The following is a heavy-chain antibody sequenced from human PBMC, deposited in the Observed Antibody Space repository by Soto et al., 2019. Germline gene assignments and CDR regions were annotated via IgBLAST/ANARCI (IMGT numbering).Heavy chain of an antibody. Sequence: QITLKESGPTLVKPTQTLTLTCTFSGFSLSTSGVGVGWIRQPPGKALEWLALIYWGDEKRYSPPLKRRLILTKDTSTNQVVLTMTNMDPVDPATYYCARSDAAIAVAGRVFDYWGQGTLVTVSS. CDR2: IYWGDEK. V-gene: IGHV2-5*02. CDR1: GFSLSTSGVG. CDR3: ARSDAAIAVAGRVFDY. D-gene: IGHD6-19*01. J-gene: IGHJ4*02.